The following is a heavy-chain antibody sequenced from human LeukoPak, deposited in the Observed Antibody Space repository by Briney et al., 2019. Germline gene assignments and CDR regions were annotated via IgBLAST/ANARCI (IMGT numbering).Heavy chain of an antibody. D-gene: IGHD5-24*01. Sequence: PGRSLRLSCAASGFTFSTYGMHWVRQAPGKGLEWVAVIWYDGSHKYYADSVKGRFTISRDNSKNTLYLQMNSLRAEDAAVYYCARDSDGYIDYFHYWGQGTLVTVSS. CDR1: GFTFSTYG. CDR2: IWYDGSHK. V-gene: IGHV3-33*01. J-gene: IGHJ4*02. CDR3: ARDSDGYIDYFHY.